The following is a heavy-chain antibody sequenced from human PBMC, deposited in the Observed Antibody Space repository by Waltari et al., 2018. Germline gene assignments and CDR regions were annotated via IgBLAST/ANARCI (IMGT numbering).Heavy chain of an antibody. Sequence: QLQLQESGPGPVKPSETLSLTCTVSGGSIRGPDYYWAWIRQPPGKGLEWIGNIFYSGTIYYNPSLKSRVAISVDTSKNQFSLKLTSVTAADTAVYYCARQEFGQYNFDYWGQGTLVTVSS. CDR2: IFYSGTI. V-gene: IGHV4-39*01. CDR3: ARQEFGQYNFDY. CDR1: GGSIRGPDYY. J-gene: IGHJ4*02. D-gene: IGHD4-4*01.